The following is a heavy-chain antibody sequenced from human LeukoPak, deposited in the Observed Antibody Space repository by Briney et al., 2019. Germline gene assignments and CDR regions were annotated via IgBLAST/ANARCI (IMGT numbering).Heavy chain of an antibody. CDR3: ARHRGSGWLQDAFDI. V-gene: IGHV5-51*01. D-gene: IGHD6-19*01. J-gene: IGHJ3*02. CDR1: GYSFTSYW. Sequence: GESLKISCKGSGYSFTSYWIGWVRQMPGKGLEWMGIIYPGDSDTRYSPSFQGQVTISADKSISTAYLQWSSLKASDTAMYYCARHRGSGWLQDAFDIWGQGTMVTVSS. CDR2: IYPGDSDT.